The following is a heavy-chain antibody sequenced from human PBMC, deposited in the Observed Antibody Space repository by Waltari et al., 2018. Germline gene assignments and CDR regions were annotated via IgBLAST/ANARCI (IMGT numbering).Heavy chain of an antibody. Sequence: QVQLQQWGAGLLKPSETLSLTCAVYGGSFSGYYWSWIRQPPGKGLEWIGEINHSGSTNYNPALKSRVTISVDTSKNQFSLKLNSVTAADTAVYYCARSRLRWKGSTDYWGQGTLVTVSS. J-gene: IGHJ4*02. CDR3: ARSRLRWKGSTDY. V-gene: IGHV4-34*01. CDR1: GGSFSGYY. CDR2: INHSGST. D-gene: IGHD4-17*01.